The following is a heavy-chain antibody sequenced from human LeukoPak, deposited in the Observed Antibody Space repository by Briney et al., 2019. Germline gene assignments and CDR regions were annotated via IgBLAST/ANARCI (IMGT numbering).Heavy chain of an antibody. V-gene: IGHV3-30*02. Sequence: GGSLRLSCAASGFTFSSYGMHWVRQAPGKGLEWVAFIRYDGSNKYYADSVKGRFTISRDNSKNTLYLQMNSLRAEDPAVYYCAKELFESYYYDSSGYLDYWGQGTLVTVSS. CDR3: AKELFESYYYDSSGYLDY. D-gene: IGHD3-22*01. CDR2: IRYDGSNK. CDR1: GFTFSSYG. J-gene: IGHJ4*02.